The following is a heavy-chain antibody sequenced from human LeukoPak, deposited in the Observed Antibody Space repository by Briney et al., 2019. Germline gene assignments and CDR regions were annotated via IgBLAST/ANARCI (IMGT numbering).Heavy chain of an antibody. V-gene: IGHV3-11*03. Sequence: GGSLRLSCAAAGFTFSDYYMSWIRQAPGKGLEWVTYISSSSSYTNYADSVKGRFTISRDNAKNSLYLQMNSLRAEDTAVYYCARLIAAAGSHWFDPWGQGTLVTVSS. D-gene: IGHD6-13*01. CDR1: GFTFSDYY. J-gene: IGHJ5*02. CDR3: ARLIAAAGSHWFDP. CDR2: ISSSSSYT.